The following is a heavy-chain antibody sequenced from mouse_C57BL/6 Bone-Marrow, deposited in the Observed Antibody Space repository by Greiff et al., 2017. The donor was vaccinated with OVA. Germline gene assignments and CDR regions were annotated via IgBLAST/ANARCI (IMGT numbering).Heavy chain of an antibody. CDR3: ARWLRHYFDY. D-gene: IGHD2-2*01. J-gene: IGHJ2*01. V-gene: IGHV1-82*01. CDR2: IYPGDGDT. Sequence: LVESGPELVKPGASVKISCKASGYAFSSSWMNWVKQRPGKGLEWIGRIYPGDGDTNYNGKFKGKATLTADKSSSTAYMQLSSLTSEDSAVYFCARWLRHYFDYWGQGTTLTVSS. CDR1: GYAFSSSW.